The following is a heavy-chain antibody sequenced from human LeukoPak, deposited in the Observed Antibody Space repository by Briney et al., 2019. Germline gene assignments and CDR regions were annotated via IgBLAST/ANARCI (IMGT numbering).Heavy chain of an antibody. V-gene: IGHV4-59*01. Sequence: SETLSLTSTVSGGSLRNYNSSSVRQPPGKGLEWIGYIHYSGSTNCNPSLKTRVTLSVDTSKNHFSLKLTSMTAADTAVYYCARVDYGASLTPLYDYYRQGNLVTVSS. D-gene: IGHD4/OR15-4a*01. CDR2: IHYSGST. CDR3: ARVDYGASLTPLYDY. J-gene: IGHJ4*02. CDR1: GGSLRNYN.